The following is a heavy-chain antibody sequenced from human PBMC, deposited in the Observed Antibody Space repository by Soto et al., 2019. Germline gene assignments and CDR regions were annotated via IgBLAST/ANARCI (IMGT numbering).Heavy chain of an antibody. Sequence: PSPALSLTRASCGDSVSSNRAAWNWIRQSTSRGLEWLGRTYYRSKWYNDYAISVKSRITINPDTSNNQVSLQLKSVTPVDTAVYYCVRLIGDSWLDSWGQGTLVTVS. D-gene: IGHD2-8*01. CDR2: TYYRSKWYN. V-gene: IGHV6-1*01. CDR1: GDSVSSNRAA. CDR3: VRLIGDSWLDS. J-gene: IGHJ5*01.